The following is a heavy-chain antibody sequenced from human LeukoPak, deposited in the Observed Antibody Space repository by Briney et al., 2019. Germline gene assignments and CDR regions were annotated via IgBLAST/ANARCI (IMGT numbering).Heavy chain of an antibody. Sequence: PSETLSLTCAVYGGSFSGYYWSWIRQPPGKGLEWIGEINHSGSTNYNPSLKSRVTISVDTSKDQFSLKLSSVTAADTAVYYCARVYYGSGSYYPSYYYYYMDVWGKGTTVTVSS. V-gene: IGHV4-34*01. CDR2: INHSGST. J-gene: IGHJ6*03. D-gene: IGHD3-10*01. CDR1: GGSFSGYY. CDR3: ARVYYGSGSYYPSYYYYYMDV.